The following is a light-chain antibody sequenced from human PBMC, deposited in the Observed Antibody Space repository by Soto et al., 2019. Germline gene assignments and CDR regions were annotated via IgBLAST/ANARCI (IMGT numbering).Light chain of an antibody. J-gene: IGKJ1*01. V-gene: IGKV3-11*01. Sequence: EIVLTQSPATLSLSPGDIATLSCRASQSVSRYLAWYQQKYGQAPRLLIYDASNRATGIPARFSGSGSGTDFTLTIGSLEPEDVAVYYCQQRSNWPRTLGQGTKVDIK. CDR1: QSVSRY. CDR2: DAS. CDR3: QQRSNWPRT.